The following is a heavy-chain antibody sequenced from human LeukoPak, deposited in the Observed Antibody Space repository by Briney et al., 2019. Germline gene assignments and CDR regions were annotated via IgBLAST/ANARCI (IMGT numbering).Heavy chain of an antibody. Sequence: SETLSLTCTVSGGSFSSGDYYWGWLRQPPGTGLEWIGYIYYSGSTYYNPSLKSRVTISVDTSKNQFSLKLSSVTAADTAVYYCAREDYTNWFDPWGQGTLVTVSS. CDR3: AREDYTNWFDP. CDR2: IYYSGST. CDR1: GGSFSSGDYY. J-gene: IGHJ5*02. V-gene: IGHV4-30-4*01. D-gene: IGHD3-3*01.